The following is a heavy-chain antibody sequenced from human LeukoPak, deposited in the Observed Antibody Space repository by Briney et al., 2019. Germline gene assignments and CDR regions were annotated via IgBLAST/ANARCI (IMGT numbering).Heavy chain of an antibody. CDR1: GGSFSGYY. Sequence: PSETLSLTCSVYGGSFSGYYWSWIRQPPGKGLEWIGDINHIGSTNYNPSLKSRVTISVDTSKNQFSLKMRSVTAADTAVYYCARGQYCSTTSCQDWYFDLWGRGTLVPVSS. D-gene: IGHD2-2*01. CDR2: INHIGST. J-gene: IGHJ2*01. V-gene: IGHV4-34*01. CDR3: ARGQYCSTTSCQDWYFDL.